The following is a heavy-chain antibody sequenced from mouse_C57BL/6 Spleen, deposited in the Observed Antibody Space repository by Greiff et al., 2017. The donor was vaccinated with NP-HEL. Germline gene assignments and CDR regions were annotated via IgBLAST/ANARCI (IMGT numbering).Heavy chain of an antibody. CDR1: GYTFTNYW. CDR3: ARSYSEHAMDY. V-gene: IGHV1-63*01. J-gene: IGHJ4*01. Sequence: QVQLQQSGAELVRPGTSVKMSCKASGYTFTNYWIGWAKQRPGHGLEWIGDIYPGGGYTNYNEKFKGKATLTADKSSSTAYMQFSSLTSEDSAIYYCARSYSEHAMDYWGQGTSVTVSS. D-gene: IGHD2-12*01. CDR2: IYPGGGYT.